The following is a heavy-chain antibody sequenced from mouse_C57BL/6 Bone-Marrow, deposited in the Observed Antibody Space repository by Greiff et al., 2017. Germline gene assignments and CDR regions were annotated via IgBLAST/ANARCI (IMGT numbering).Heavy chain of an antibody. V-gene: IGHV3-8*01. Sequence: VQLQQSGPGLAKPSQTLSLTCSVTGYSITSVYWNWIRKFPGNKLEYMGYISYSGSTYYNPSLKSRISITRDTSKNQYYLQLNSVTTEDTATYYCARYGRSYAMDYWGQGTSVTVSS. CDR1: GYSITSVY. J-gene: IGHJ4*01. CDR2: ISYSGST. D-gene: IGHD1-1*01. CDR3: ARYGRSYAMDY.